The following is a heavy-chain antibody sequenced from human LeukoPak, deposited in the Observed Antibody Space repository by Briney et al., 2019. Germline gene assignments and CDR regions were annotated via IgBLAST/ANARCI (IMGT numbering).Heavy chain of an antibody. D-gene: IGHD3-22*01. CDR3: ARDNHPPSAPYYYDSSDSYYYYYMDV. CDR2: FIWIGGIT. J-gene: IGHJ6*03. V-gene: IGHV3-20*04. CDR1: GFTFADYG. Sequence: PGGPLRLSCAASGFTFADYGMSWVRQAPGKGLEWVSAFIWIGGITGYADSVKGRLTISRDNATDSLSLRVHSLRAGRPPLFYCARDNHPPSAPYYYDSSDSYYYYYMDVWGKGTTVTVSS.